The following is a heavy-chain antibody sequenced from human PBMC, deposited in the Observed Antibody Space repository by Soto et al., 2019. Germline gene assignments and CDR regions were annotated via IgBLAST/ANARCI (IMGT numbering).Heavy chain of an antibody. CDR1: GYAFTSYT. Sequence: QVQLVQSGAEVKKPGASVQVSCNPSGYAFTSYTMHWVRQAPGQGLEGMGWINADNGDSKYSQKFQGRGTITRDTFASIAYMELSRLRSEDTAVYYCARDTGSGLRVEPGIFEYWGQGTLVTVSS. J-gene: IGHJ4*02. CDR3: ARDTGSGLRVEPGIFEY. D-gene: IGHD1-26*01. CDR2: INADNGDS. V-gene: IGHV1-3*01.